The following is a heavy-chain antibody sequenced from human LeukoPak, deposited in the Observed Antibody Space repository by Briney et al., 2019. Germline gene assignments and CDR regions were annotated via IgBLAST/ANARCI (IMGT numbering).Heavy chain of an antibody. CDR2: ISGSGGST. J-gene: IGHJ4*02. V-gene: IGHV3-23*01. D-gene: IGHD4-23*01. CDR1: GFTFSSYA. Sequence: PGGSLRLSCAASGFTFSSYAMSWVRQAPGKGLEWVSAISGSGGSTYYADSVKGRFTIFRDNSKNTLYLQMNSLRAEDTAVYYCARRAGGYSHPYDYWGQGILVTVSS. CDR3: ARRAGGYSHPYDY.